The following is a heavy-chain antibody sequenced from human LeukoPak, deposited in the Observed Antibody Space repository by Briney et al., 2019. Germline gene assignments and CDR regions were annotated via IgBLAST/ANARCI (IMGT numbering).Heavy chain of an antibody. D-gene: IGHD2-2*01. CDR2: ISGSGGST. CDR1: GFTFSSYA. J-gene: IGHJ4*02. V-gene: IGHV3-23*01. CDR3: ASRPGADIGPLDY. Sequence: GGSLRLSCAASGFTFSSYAMSWVRQAPGKGLEWVSSISGSGGSTYYADSVKGRFTISRDNSKNTLYLQMSSLRADETAVYYCASRPGADIGPLDYWGQGTLITVSS.